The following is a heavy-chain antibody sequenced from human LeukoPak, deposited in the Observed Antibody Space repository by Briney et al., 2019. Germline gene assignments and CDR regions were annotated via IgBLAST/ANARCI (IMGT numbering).Heavy chain of an antibody. CDR1: GYTFTSYD. CDR2: MNPNSGNT. D-gene: IGHD5-18*01. J-gene: IGHJ4*02. CDR3: ARQGHGGYSYGGEFDY. Sequence: ASVKVSCKASGYTFTSYDINWVRQATGQGLELMGWMNPNSGNTGYAQKFQGRVTMTRNTSISTAYMELSSLRSEDTAVYYCARQGHGGYSYGGEFDYWGQGTLVTVSS. V-gene: IGHV1-8*01.